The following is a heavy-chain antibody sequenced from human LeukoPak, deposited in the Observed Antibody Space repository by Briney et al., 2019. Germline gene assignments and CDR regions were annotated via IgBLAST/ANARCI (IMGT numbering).Heavy chain of an antibody. Sequence: PSETLSLTCAVSGGSISSGGYSWSWIRQPPGKGLEWIGYIYHSGSTYYNPSLKSRVTISVDRSKNQFSLKLSSVTAADTAVYYCARIPVHDSSGYSHFDYWGQGTLVTVSS. CDR1: GGSISSGGYS. D-gene: IGHD3-22*01. CDR2: IYHSGST. CDR3: ARIPVHDSSGYSHFDY. J-gene: IGHJ4*02. V-gene: IGHV4-30-2*01.